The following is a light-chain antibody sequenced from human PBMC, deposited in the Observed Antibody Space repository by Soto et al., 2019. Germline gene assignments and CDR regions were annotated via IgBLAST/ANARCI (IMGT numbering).Light chain of an antibody. CDR1: HSILHSSNNENS. V-gene: IGKV4-1*01. Sequence: DVLMTDSPDSLAISFPSCASLNXSYSHSILHSSNNENSLAWYQQKAGQRPKLLIYRASTRESGVPDRISGSGSGTDFTLTISRLEPEDFAVYYCQQYGSSPLTFGQGTRLEI. CDR2: RAS. CDR3: QQYGSSPLT. J-gene: IGKJ5*01.